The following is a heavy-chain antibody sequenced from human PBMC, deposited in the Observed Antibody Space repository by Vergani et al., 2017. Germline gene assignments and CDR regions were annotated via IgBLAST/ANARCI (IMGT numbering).Heavy chain of an antibody. V-gene: IGHV3-30*18. CDR2: ISYDGSNK. J-gene: IGHJ4*02. D-gene: IGHD6-6*01. CDR1: GFTFSSYG. CDR3: AKESIAARPEFADY. Sequence: QVQLVESGGGVVQPGRSLRLSCAASGFTFSSYGMHWVRQAPGKGLEWVAVISYDGSNKYYADSVKGRFTISRDNSKNTLYLQMNSLRAEDTAVYYCAKESIAARPEFADYWGQGTLDTVSS.